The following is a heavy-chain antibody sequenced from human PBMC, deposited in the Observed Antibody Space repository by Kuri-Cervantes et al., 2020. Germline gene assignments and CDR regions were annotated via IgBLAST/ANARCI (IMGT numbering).Heavy chain of an antibody. J-gene: IGHJ5*02. D-gene: IGHD2-15*01. V-gene: IGHV1-2*02. CDR1: GYSFTGYY. CDR3: ARGSSGAANYFDP. Sequence: ASVKVSCKASGYSFTGYYIHWVRQAPGQGLEWMGWINPSSGGTKYAQKFQGRVTMTRGTSISTAYMELSGLTSDDTAVYYCARGSSGAANYFDPWGQGTLVTVSS. CDR2: INPSSGGT.